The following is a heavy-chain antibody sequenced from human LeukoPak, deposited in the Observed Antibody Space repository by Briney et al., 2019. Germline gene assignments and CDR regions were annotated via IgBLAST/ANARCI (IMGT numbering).Heavy chain of an antibody. CDR3: ARDLDHFDY. J-gene: IGHJ4*02. CDR1: GYTFTSYG. Sequence: ASVKVSCKASGYTFTSYGISWVRQAPGQGLEWMGWISAYNGNTNYAQKLQGRVTMTTDPSTSTAYMELRSLSSDDTAVYYCARDLDHFDYWGQGTLVTVSS. V-gene: IGHV1-18*01. CDR2: ISAYNGNT.